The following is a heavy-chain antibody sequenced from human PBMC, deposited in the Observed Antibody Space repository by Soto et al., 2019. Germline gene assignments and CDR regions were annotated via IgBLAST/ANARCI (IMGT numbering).Heavy chain of an antibody. V-gene: IGHV3-30*18. D-gene: IGHD6-13*01. CDR2: ISYDGSNK. CDR1: GFTLSSYG. J-gene: IGHJ6*02. CDR3: AKDGRAAAGHYYAYYYGMDV. Sequence: QVQLVESGGGVVQPGRSLRLSCAASGFTLSSYGMHWDRQAPGTGLVWVAVISYDGSNKYYAYSGKGPCTISRDNSKNHLYLRMHSLRAEDTAVYYCAKDGRAAAGHYYAYYYGMDVWGQGTTFTVSS.